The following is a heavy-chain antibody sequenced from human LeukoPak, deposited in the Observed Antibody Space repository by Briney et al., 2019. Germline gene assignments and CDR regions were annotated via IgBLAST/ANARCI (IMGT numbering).Heavy chain of an antibody. D-gene: IGHD3-10*02. V-gene: IGHV3-48*03. CDR3: AELGITMIGGV. J-gene: IGHJ6*04. Sequence: PGGSLRLSCAASGFTSSSYEMNWVRQAPGKGLEWVSYISSSGSTIYYADSVKGRFTISRDNAKNSLYLRMNSLRAEDTAVYYCAELGITMIGGVWGKGTTVTISS. CDR1: GFTSSSYE. CDR2: ISSSGSTI.